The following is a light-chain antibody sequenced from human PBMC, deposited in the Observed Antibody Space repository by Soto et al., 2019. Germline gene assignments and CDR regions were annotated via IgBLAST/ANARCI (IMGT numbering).Light chain of an antibody. V-gene: IGLV2-14*01. CDR2: EVS. CDR3: FSYKSSGTYV. CDR1: SSDVGNYKY. J-gene: IGLJ1*01. Sequence: QSALTQPASVSGSPGQSITISCTGTSSDVGNYKYVSWYQQHPGKAPKLMIYEVSNRPSGVSNRFSGSKSGNTASLTISGLQAEDDTAYYCFSYKSSGTYVFGTGTRSPY.